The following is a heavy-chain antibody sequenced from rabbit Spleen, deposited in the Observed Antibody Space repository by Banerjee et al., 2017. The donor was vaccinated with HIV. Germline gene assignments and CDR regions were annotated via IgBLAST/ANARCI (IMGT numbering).Heavy chain of an antibody. CDR2: IYAGSSSST. D-gene: IGHD5-1*01. CDR1: GFSFTSSYY. J-gene: IGHJ4*01. CDR3: ARDVGGLHWKRPNL. V-gene: IGHV1S40*01. Sequence: QSLEESGGDLVKPGASLTLTCTASGFSFTSSYYMCWVRQAPGKGLECIAGIYAGSSSSTWYATWAEGRFTISKTSATTVTLQMTSLTFADTATYFCARDVGGLHWKRPNLWGPGTLVTVS.